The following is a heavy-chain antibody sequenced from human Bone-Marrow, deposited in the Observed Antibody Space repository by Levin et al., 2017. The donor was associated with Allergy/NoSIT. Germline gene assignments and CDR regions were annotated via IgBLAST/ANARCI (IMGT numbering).Heavy chain of an antibody. J-gene: IGHJ6*02. Sequence: AASVKVSCATSGFPFSSYGMAWVRQAPGKGLEWVASITTTGHYIHYAESVKGRFTISRDNANNSLSLQMNRLRGEDMAVYYCARAAGAAGRGGLDVWGQGTTVTVSS. CDR2: ITTTGHYI. CDR1: GFPFSSYG. D-gene: IGHD6-13*01. V-gene: IGHV3-21*01. CDR3: ARAAGAAGRGGLDV.